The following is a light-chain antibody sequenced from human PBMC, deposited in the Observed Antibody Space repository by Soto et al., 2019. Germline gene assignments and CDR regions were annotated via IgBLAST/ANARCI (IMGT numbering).Light chain of an antibody. V-gene: IGKV3-15*01. CDR3: QQYDYLWT. Sequence: VRTQSPATLSVSPGEGATLSCRASQSVSSNLAWYQQKPGQAPRLLMFRTSSRATGFPARFSGSGSGTEFTLTITSLQSEDFAVYYCQQYDYLWTFGQGTKVDNK. CDR1: QSVSSN. CDR2: RTS. J-gene: IGKJ1*01.